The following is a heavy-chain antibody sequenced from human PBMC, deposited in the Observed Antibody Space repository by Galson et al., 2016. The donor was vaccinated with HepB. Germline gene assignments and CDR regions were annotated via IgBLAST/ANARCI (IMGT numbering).Heavy chain of an antibody. J-gene: IGHJ4*02. CDR3: VKGEYGQRFLEWLAPFDY. CDR1: GFTFSSYG. Sequence: SLRLSCAASGFTFSSYGMHWVRQAPGKGLEWVAIIWYDGCNKYYADSVKGRFTISRDNSKSTLYPQMNSLRVEDTAVYYCVKGEYGQRFLEWLAPFDYWGQGALVTVSS. D-gene: IGHD3-3*01. CDR2: IWYDGCNK. V-gene: IGHV3-33*06.